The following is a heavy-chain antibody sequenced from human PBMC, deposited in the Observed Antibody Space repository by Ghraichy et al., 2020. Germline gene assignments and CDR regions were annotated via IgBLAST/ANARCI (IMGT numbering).Heavy chain of an antibody. D-gene: IGHD3-3*01. V-gene: IGHV3-11*01. CDR1: GFTFRDYY. Sequence: GGSLRLSCAASGFTFRDYYMSWIRQAPGKGLEWVSYISSSGSTIYYADSVKGRFTISRDNAKNSLYLQMNSLRAEDTAVYYCTRQAYYDFWSGNFYYYGMDVWCQVTTVTVS. CDR3: TRQAYYDFWSGNFYYYGMDV. CDR2: ISSSGSTI. J-gene: IGHJ6*02.